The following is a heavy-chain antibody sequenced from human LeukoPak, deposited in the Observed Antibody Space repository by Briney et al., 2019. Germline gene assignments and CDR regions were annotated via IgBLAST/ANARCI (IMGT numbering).Heavy chain of an antibody. D-gene: IGHD3-3*01. V-gene: IGHV4-4*07. Sequence: PSETLSLTCTVSGGSISSHYWSWIRQPAGKGLEWIGRISTTGSTYYNPSLKSRVTISVDTSKNQFSLKLSSVTAADTAVYYCAAADYDFWSGYYWFDPWGQGTLVTVSS. J-gene: IGHJ5*02. CDR3: AAADYDFWSGYYWFDP. CDR1: GGSISSHY. CDR2: ISTTGST.